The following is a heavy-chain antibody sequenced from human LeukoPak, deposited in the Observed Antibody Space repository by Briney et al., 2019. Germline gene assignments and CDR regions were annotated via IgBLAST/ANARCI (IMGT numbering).Heavy chain of an antibody. CDR3: AREAVAGPFDY. D-gene: IGHD6-19*01. J-gene: IGHJ4*02. Sequence: PGGSQRLSCAASGFTFSSYWMSWVRQAPGKGLQWVANIKQDGSEKYYVDSVKGRFTISRDNAKNSLYLQMNSLRAEDTAVYYCAREAVAGPFDYWGQGTLVTVSS. CDR2: IKQDGSEK. V-gene: IGHV3-7*03. CDR1: GFTFSSYW.